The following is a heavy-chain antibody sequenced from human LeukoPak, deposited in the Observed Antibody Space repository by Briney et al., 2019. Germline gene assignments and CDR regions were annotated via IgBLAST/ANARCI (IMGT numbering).Heavy chain of an antibody. J-gene: IGHJ4*02. CDR3: ARDRVGATRTGGPGDY. Sequence: ASVKVSCKASGYTFTSYGISWVRQAPGQGLEWMGWISAYNGNTNYAQKLQGRVTMTTDTSTSTAYMELRSLRSDDTAVYYCARDRVGATRTGGPGDYWGQGTLVTVSS. D-gene: IGHD1-26*01. CDR1: GYTFTSYG. CDR2: ISAYNGNT. V-gene: IGHV1-18*01.